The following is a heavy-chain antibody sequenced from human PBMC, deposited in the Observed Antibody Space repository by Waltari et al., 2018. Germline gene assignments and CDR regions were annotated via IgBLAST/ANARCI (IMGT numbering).Heavy chain of an antibody. CDR2: IYSGGST. D-gene: IGHD6-13*01. CDR1: GFTVSSNY. Sequence: EVQLLESGGGLIQPGGSLRLSCAASGFTVSSNYMRWVRTAPGKGLEWVSVIYSGGSTYYADSVKGRFTISRDNSKNTLYLQMNSLRAEDTAVYYCAREFRGTAAAGYFDYWGQGTLVTVSS. J-gene: IGHJ4*02. CDR3: AREFRGTAAAGYFDY. V-gene: IGHV3-53*01.